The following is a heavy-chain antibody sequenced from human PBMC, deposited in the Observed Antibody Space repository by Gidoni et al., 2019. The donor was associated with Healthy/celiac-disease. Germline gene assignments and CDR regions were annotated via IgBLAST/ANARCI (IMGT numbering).Heavy chain of an antibody. J-gene: IGHJ4*02. CDR2: IIPIFGTA. CDR1: GGTFSSYA. CDR3: ARTKSGTDIVATIPLYYFDY. Sequence: QVQLVQSGAEVKKPGSSVKVSCKASGGTFSSYAISWVRQAPGQGLEWMGGIIPIFGTANYAQKFQGRVTITADKSTSTAYMELSSLRSEDTAVYYCARTKSGTDIVATIPLYYFDYWGQGTLVTVSS. D-gene: IGHD5-12*01. V-gene: IGHV1-69*06.